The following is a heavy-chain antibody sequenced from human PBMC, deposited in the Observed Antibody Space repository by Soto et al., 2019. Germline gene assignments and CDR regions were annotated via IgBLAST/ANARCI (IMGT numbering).Heavy chain of an antibody. D-gene: IGHD5-12*01. CDR3: ARDNIVSKGYGMDV. V-gene: IGHV4-4*07. CDR2: IYTNGNT. Sequence: QAQLQESGPGLVKPSETLSLTCTVSGSSISSYYLSWIRQPAGKGLEWIGRIYTNGNTNYNPSLKSRLTMSVNTSKNQFSLKLRSVTAADTALYYCARDNIVSKGYGMDVWGQGTTVTVSS. J-gene: IGHJ6*02. CDR1: GSSISSYY.